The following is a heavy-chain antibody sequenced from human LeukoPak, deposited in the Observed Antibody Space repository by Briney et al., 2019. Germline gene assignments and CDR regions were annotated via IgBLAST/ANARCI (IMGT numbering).Heavy chain of an antibody. CDR2: ISDGGTTI. Sequence: GGSLRLSCAASGFTFSDYYMSWIRQAPGKGLQWLSYISDGGTTIFDADSVKGRFTISRGNAKKSLYLQLNSLRAEDTAVYYCARVGKVGATGALDIWGQGTLVTVSS. CDR3: ARVGKVGATGALDI. V-gene: IGHV3-11*04. CDR1: GFTFSDYY. J-gene: IGHJ3*02. D-gene: IGHD1-26*01.